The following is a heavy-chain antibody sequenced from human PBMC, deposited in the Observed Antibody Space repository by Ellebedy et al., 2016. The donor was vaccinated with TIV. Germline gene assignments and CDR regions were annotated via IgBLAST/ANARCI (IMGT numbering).Heavy chain of an antibody. CDR2: IKQDGSEK. CDR3: ARLAFLGGPFDY. J-gene: IGHJ4*02. D-gene: IGHD2/OR15-2a*01. Sequence: GESLKISCAASGFTFSSYSMNWVRQAPGKGLEWVANIKQDGSEKYYVDSVKGRFTISRDNAKNSLYLQMNSLRAEDTAVYYCARLAFLGGPFDYWGQGTLVTVSS. V-gene: IGHV3-7*01. CDR1: GFTFSSYS.